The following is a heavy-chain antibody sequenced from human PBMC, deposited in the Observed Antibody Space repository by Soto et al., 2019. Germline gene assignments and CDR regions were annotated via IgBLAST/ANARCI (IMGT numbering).Heavy chain of an antibody. CDR3: VKDLVTMVRGVIIENYYYYGMDV. CDR1: GFTFSSYA. V-gene: IGHV3-64D*06. CDR2: ISSNGGST. J-gene: IGHJ6*02. Sequence: LGGSLRLSCSASGFTFSSYAMHWVRQAPGKGLEYVSAISSNGGSTYYADSVKGRFTISRDDSKNTLYLQMSSLRAEDTAVYYCVKDLVTMVRGVIIENYYYYGMDVWGQGTTVTVSS. D-gene: IGHD3-10*01.